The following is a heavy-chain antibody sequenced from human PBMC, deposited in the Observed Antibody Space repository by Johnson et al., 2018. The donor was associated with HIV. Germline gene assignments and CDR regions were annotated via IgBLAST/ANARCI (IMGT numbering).Heavy chain of an antibody. J-gene: IGHJ3*02. D-gene: IGHD6-13*01. CDR2: FNWNGGRT. Sequence: VQLVESGGGVVRPGGSLRLSCAASGFTFDDYGMSWVRQAPGKGLEWVSGFNWNGGRTGYASSVKGRFTISRDNAKNHLYLQMNSLRAEDTAVYYWAREQTNSWPGDAFDIWGQGTMVTVSS. CDR3: AREQTNSWPGDAFDI. CDR1: GFTFDDYG. V-gene: IGHV3-20*04.